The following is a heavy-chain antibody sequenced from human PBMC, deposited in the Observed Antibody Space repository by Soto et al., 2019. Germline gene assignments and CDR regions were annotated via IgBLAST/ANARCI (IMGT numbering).Heavy chain of an antibody. J-gene: IGHJ4*02. CDR3: ARSGTYSGRLDY. Sequence: QVQLVQSGAEVKKPGASVKVSCKASGYTFTGYYMHWVRQAPGQGLEWMGWINPNTGGTSYALKFQGRVTMNRDTSLSTAYMELSRLRSDDTAVYYCARSGTYSGRLDYWGQGTLPTVSS. CDR1: GYTFTGYY. CDR2: INPNTGGT. D-gene: IGHD1-1*01. V-gene: IGHV1-2*02.